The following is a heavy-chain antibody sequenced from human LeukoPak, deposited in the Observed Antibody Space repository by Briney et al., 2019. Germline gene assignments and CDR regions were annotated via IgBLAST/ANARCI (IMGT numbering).Heavy chain of an antibody. CDR2: IYYSGST. D-gene: IGHD2-8*01. Sequence: SETLSLTCAVYGGSFSGYYWSWIRQPPGKGLEWIGYIYYSGSTNYNPSLKSRVTISVDKSKNQFSLKLSSVTAADTAVYYCARAGVTMISDAFDIWGQGTMVTVSS. CDR3: ARAGVTMISDAFDI. CDR1: GGSFSGYY. V-gene: IGHV4-59*12. J-gene: IGHJ3*02.